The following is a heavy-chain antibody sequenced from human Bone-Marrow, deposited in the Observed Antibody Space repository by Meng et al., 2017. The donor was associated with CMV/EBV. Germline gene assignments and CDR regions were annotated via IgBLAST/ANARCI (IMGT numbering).Heavy chain of an antibody. D-gene: IGHD3-22*01. CDR3: ARLLRDSSGYYYFDH. V-gene: IGHV4-39*01. CDR1: GSISSSSYY. CDR2: IYYSGST. J-gene: IGHJ4*02. Sequence: GSISSSSYYWGWIRQPPGKGLEWIGSIYYSGSTYDNPSLKSRVTLSVDTSKNQFSLKLSSVTAADTSVYYCARLLRDSSGYYYFDHWGQGTLVTVSS.